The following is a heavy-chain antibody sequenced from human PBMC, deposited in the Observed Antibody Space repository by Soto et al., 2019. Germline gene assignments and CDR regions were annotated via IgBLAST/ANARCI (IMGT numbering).Heavy chain of an antibody. J-gene: IGHJ4*01. CDR3: ARVRGSGRYAAYYFDP. Sequence: SETLSLTCTVSGGSISNGGYYWNWVRQHPGKGLEWIGYIHYSGSTWYNPSLESRVTISVDTSKDQFSLKLRSVTAADTAVYYCARVRGSGRYAAYYFDPWGQGSLVTVSS. CDR1: GGSISNGGYY. D-gene: IGHD3-10*01. V-gene: IGHV4-31*03. CDR2: IHYSGST.